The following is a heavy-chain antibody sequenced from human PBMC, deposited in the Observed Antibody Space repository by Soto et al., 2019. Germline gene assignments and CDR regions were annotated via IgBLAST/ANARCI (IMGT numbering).Heavy chain of an antibody. CDR3: ARGQLPAATTYFDF. CDR1: GFTFSSYA. J-gene: IGHJ4*02. V-gene: IGHV3-33*01. CDR2: IWFDGSNK. Sequence: VHLVESGGGVVRPGGSLRLSCAASGFTFSSYAIHWVREAPGKGLEWVAIIWFDGSNKYYADSVKGRFSISRDNSKNTLFLQMDIPRAEDTAVYYCARGQLPAATTYFDFWGQGTLVIVSS. D-gene: IGHD2-15*01.